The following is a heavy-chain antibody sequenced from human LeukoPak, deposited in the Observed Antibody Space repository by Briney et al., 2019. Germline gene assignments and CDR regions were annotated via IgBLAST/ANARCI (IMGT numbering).Heavy chain of an antibody. CDR3: TRVGYIDEGIDY. V-gene: IGHV3-7*04. D-gene: IGHD5-24*01. CDR1: GFTFSIYW. CDR2: IKQDGSER. Sequence: GGSLRLSCAASGFTFSIYWMSWVRQAPGKGLEWVANIKQDGSERYYVDSVKGRFTLSRDNAKNSLYLQMNSLRAEDTAIYYCTRVGYIDEGIDYWGQGTLVTVSS. J-gene: IGHJ4*02.